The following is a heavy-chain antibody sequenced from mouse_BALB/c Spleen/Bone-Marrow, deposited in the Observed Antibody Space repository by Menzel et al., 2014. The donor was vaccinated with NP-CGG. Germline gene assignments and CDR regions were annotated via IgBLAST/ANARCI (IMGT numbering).Heavy chain of an antibody. CDR1: GFTFSSYG. J-gene: IGHJ2*01. D-gene: IGHD2-2*01. CDR2: INSNGGST. CDR3: ARDYGYDY. V-gene: IGHV5-6-3*01. Sequence: DVHLVESGGGLVQPGGSLKLSCAASGFTFSSYGMSWVRQTPDKRLELVATINSNGGSTYYPDSVKGRFTISRDNAKNTLYLQMSSLKSEDTAMYYCARDYGYDYWGQGTTLTVSS.